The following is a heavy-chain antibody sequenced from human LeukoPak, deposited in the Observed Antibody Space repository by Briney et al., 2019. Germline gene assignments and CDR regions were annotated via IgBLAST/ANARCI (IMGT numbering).Heavy chain of an antibody. D-gene: IGHD6-19*01. CDR1: GFTFSSYA. Sequence: VGSLRLSCAASGFTFSSYAMSWVCQAPGNGLEWVSYVSSSGGPTYYADSVKGRFTISRDNAKTSLYLQMNSLRAEDTAVYCCARGDSSGWYFDYWGQGTLVTVSS. V-gene: IGHV3-48*03. CDR2: VSSSGGPT. CDR3: ARGDSSGWYFDY. J-gene: IGHJ4*02.